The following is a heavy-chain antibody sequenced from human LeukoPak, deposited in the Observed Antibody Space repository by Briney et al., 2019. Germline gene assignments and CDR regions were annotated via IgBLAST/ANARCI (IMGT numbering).Heavy chain of an antibody. J-gene: IGHJ4*02. CDR2: ISAYNGNT. V-gene: IGHV1-18*01. CDR1: GYTFTSYG. Sequence: ASVKVSCKASGYTFTSYGISWVRQAPGQGLEWMGWISAYNGNTNYAQKLQGRVTMTRDTSISTAYMELSRLRSDDTAVYYCARAGTGGEFDCWGQGTLVTVSS. CDR3: ARAGTGGEFDC. D-gene: IGHD6-13*01.